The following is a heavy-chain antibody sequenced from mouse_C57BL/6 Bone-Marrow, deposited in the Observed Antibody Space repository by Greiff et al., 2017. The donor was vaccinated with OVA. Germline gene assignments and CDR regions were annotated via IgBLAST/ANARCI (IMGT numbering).Heavy chain of an antibody. CDR3: TRDRTGGFAY. CDR2: ISSGGDYI. CDR1: GFTFSSYA. Sequence: EVQLVESGEGLVKPGGSLKLSCAASGFTFSSYAMSWVRQTPEKRLEWVAYISSGGDYIYYADTVKGRFTISRDKARNTLYLQMSSLKSEDTAMYYCTRDRTGGFAYWGQGTLVTVSA. D-gene: IGHD4-1*01. V-gene: IGHV5-9-1*02. J-gene: IGHJ3*01.